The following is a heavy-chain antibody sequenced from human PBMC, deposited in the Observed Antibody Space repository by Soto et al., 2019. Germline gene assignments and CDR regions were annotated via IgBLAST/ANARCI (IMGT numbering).Heavy chain of an antibody. CDR3: AKESTNWGLGN. V-gene: IGHV3-33*06. CDR1: RFTFSNYG. Sequence: QVQLVESGGGVVQPGRSLRLSCATSRFTFSNYGMHWVRQAPGKGLEWVALIWYDGSNKYYADSVKGRFTISRDNSKNTLYLQMNSLRAEDTAVYYCAKESTNWGLGNWGQGTLVSVSS. D-gene: IGHD3-16*01. J-gene: IGHJ4*02. CDR2: IWYDGSNK.